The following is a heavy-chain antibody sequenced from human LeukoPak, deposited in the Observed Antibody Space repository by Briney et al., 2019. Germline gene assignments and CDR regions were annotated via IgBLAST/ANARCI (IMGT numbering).Heavy chain of an antibody. CDR2: IYYSGST. D-gene: IGHD1-26*01. CDR1: GGSISSGDYY. CDR3: ARHHSGSQYFAFDI. V-gene: IGHV4-61*08. J-gene: IGHJ3*02. Sequence: PSETLSLTCTVSGGSISSGDYYWSWIRQPPGKGLEWIGYIYYSGSTNYSPSLKSRITISVDASKNQFSLKVSSVTAADTAVYYCARHHSGSQYFAFDIWGHGTMVTVSS.